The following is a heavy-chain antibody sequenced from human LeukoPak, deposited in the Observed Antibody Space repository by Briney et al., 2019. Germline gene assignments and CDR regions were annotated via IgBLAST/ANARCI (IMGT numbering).Heavy chain of an antibody. Sequence: SGTLSLTCAVSGGSISSSNWWSWVRQPPGKGLEWIGYIYYSGSTNYNPSLKSRVTISVDTSKNQFSLKLSSVTAADTAVYYCARAMGYYDSSGYSFDYWGQGTLVTVSS. V-gene: IGHV4-4*02. D-gene: IGHD3-22*01. CDR3: ARAMGYYDSSGYSFDY. CDR2: IYYSGST. J-gene: IGHJ4*02. CDR1: GGSISSSNW.